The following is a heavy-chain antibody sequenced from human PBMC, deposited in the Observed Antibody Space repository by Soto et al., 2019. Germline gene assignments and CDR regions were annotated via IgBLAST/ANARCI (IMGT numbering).Heavy chain of an antibody. V-gene: IGHV1-69*02. CDR1: GGTFSSYT. CDR3: AGNANCSGGSCYSPPSFDP. J-gene: IGHJ5*02. D-gene: IGHD2-15*01. CDR2: IIPILGIA. Sequence: QVQLVQSGAEVKKPGSSVKVSCKASGGTFSSYTISWVRQAPGQGLEWMGRIIPILGIANYAQKFQGRVTITADKSTSTADMELSSLRSEDTAVYYCAGNANCSGGSCYSPPSFDPWGQGTLVTVSS.